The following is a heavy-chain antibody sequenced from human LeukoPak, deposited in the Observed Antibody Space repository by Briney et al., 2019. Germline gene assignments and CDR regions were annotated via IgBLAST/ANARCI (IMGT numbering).Heavy chain of an antibody. D-gene: IGHD3-22*01. CDR3: AKDPTMIVVVIPDY. V-gene: IGHV3-23*01. J-gene: IGHJ4*02. CDR2: ISGSGGST. CDR1: GFTFSSYA. Sequence: PGGSLRLSCAASGFTFSSYAMSRVRQAPGKGLEWVSAISGSGGSTYYADSVKGRFTISRDNSKNTLYLQMNSLRAEDTAVYYCAKDPTMIVVVIPDYWGQGTLVTVSS.